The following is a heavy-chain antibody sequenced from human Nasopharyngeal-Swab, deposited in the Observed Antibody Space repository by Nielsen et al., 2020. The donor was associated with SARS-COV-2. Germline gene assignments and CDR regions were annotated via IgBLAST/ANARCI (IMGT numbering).Heavy chain of an antibody. D-gene: IGHD5-12*01. Sequence: GGSLRLSCAVSGFTFSNYGVHWVRRAPGKGLEWVAFISFDGNYKDFPDSVKGRFTISRDNSKNTLYLQMNSLRDEDTAVYYCTRDGGYRAAYYGYLDLWGRGTLLTVSS. CDR2: ISFDGNYK. J-gene: IGHJ2*01. CDR1: GFTFSNYG. V-gene: IGHV3-30*03. CDR3: TRDGGYRAAYYGYLDL.